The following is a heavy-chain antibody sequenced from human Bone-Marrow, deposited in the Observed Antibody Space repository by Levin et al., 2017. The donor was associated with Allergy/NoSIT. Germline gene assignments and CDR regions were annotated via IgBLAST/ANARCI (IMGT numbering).Heavy chain of an antibody. CDR1: GFTFSSYS. J-gene: IGHJ4*02. V-gene: IGHV3-48*01. Sequence: QAGGSLRLSCAASGFTFSSYSMNWVRQAPGKGLEWVSYISGSTSAIYYADSVKGRFTISRDNARNSLYLQMSSLRVEDTAVYYCARGTGGDPPSLGYWGQGTLVTVSS. D-gene: IGHD3-16*01. CDR2: ISGSTSAI. CDR3: ARGTGGDPPSLGY.